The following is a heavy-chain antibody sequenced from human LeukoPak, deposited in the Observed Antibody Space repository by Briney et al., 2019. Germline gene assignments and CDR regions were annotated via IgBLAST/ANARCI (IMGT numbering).Heavy chain of an antibody. CDR1: GFTFSSYW. J-gene: IGHJ4*02. CDR3: ARDPSAVAGYFDY. CDR2: INNDGSTT. V-gene: IGHV3-74*01. Sequence: PGGSLRLSCTASGFTFSSYWMHWVRQAPGKGLVWVSRINNDGSTTNYVDSVKGRFTISRDNAKNTLYLRMNSLRAEDTAKYYCARDPSAVAGYFDYWGQGSLVTVSS. D-gene: IGHD6-19*01.